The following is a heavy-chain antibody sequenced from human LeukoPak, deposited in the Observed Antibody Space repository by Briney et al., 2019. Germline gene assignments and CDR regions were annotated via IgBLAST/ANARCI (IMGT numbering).Heavy chain of an antibody. CDR3: ARVTRGIFDY. J-gene: IGHJ4*02. V-gene: IGHV3-7*05. CDR1: EFXFSTYW. Sequence: PGGSLRLSCGASEFXFSTYWISWVRQAPGKGLEWVANIKEDGSDKNYVDSVKGRFTISRDNVKNSLYLQMNSLRAEDTAEYYCARVTRGIFDYWGRETLVTVSS. D-gene: IGHD2-2*01. CDR2: IKEDGSDK.